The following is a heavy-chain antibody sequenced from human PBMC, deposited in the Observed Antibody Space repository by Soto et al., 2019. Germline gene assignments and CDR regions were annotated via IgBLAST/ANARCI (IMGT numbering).Heavy chain of an antibody. CDR2: IYYSGST. D-gene: IGHD1-26*01. J-gene: IGHJ6*03. V-gene: IGHV4-39*01. CDR1: GGSISSSSYY. Sequence: QLQLQESGPGLVKPSETLSLTCTVSGGSISSSSYYWGWIRQPPGKGLEWIGSIYYSGSTYYNPSLKSRVTIAEAPAKNPVALRLSPGTAPEPAVYLWGKFRCGGGSFHPGYFSYRDMAVWGKGTTVPV. CDR3: GKFRCGGGSFHPGYFSYRDMAV.